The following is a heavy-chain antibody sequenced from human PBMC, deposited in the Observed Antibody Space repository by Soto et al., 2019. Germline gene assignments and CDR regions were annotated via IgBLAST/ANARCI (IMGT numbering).Heavy chain of an antibody. CDR3: ARSYIWGSYRYLSTFDY. CDR1: GGSISIYY. Sequence: PSETLSLTCTVSGGSISIYYWSWIRQPPGKGLEWIGYIYYSGSTNYNPSLKSRVTISVDTSKNQFSLKLSSVTAADTAVYYCARSYIWGSYRYLSTFDYWGQGTLVTVSS. CDR2: IYYSGST. V-gene: IGHV4-59*01. D-gene: IGHD3-16*02. J-gene: IGHJ4*02.